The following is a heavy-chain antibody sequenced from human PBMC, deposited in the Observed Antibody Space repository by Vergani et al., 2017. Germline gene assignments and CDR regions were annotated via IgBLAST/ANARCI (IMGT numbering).Heavy chain of an antibody. J-gene: IGHJ3*02. CDR2: ISGSGSST. D-gene: IGHD1-26*01. Sequence: EVQLLESGGGLVQPGGSLRLSCAASGFTFSSYAMSWVRQAPGKGLEWVSTISGSGSSTYYADSVKGRFTISRDNFKNTLYLQMNSLRAEDTALYYCAGHGSPDEDGGFDIWGQGTMVTVSS. V-gene: IGHV3-23*01. CDR3: AGHGSPDEDGGFDI. CDR1: GFTFSSYA.